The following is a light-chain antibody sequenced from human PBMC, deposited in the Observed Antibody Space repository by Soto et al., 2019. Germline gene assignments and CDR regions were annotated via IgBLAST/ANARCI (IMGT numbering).Light chain of an antibody. Sequence: DIPLTQSPSFLSASVGDGVTITCRASQGISSYLAWYQQKPGKAPKLLIHTASTLQSGVPSRFSGSGSGTEFTLTISSLQPEDFATYYCQQRHSYPITFGQGTRLEIK. CDR3: QQRHSYPIT. CDR2: TAS. J-gene: IGKJ5*01. CDR1: QGISSY. V-gene: IGKV1-9*01.